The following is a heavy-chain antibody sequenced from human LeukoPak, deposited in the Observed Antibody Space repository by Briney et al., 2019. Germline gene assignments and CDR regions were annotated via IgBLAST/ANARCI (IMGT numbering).Heavy chain of an antibody. V-gene: IGHV3-53*01. CDR1: GFTVNNKY. CDR2: IYNDGRT. CDR3: VRGLFLSGYLDAFDI. Sequence: GGSLRLSCVASGFTVNNKYMTWVRQAPGKGLEWVSLIYNDGRTYYVDYGKSRCTISRDNLKNVLYLQMNSLKVEDTALYYCVRGLFLSGYLDAFDIWGQGTVVTVSS. J-gene: IGHJ3*02. D-gene: IGHD3-22*01.